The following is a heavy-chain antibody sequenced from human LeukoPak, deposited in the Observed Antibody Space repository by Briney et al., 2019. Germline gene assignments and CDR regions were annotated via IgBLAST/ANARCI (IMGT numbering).Heavy chain of an antibody. D-gene: IGHD3-10*01. CDR2: IYYTGST. V-gene: IGHV4-59*01. J-gene: IGHJ4*02. CDR1: GGSISSYY. Sequence: SETLSLTCTVSGGSISSYYWNWIRQPPGKGLEWIGYIYYTGSTNYNPSLKSRVTISGDTSKNQFSLKLTSVTAADTAVYYCARDRYYYGSGRLFDSWGQGTLVTVSS. CDR3: ARDRYYYGSGRLFDS.